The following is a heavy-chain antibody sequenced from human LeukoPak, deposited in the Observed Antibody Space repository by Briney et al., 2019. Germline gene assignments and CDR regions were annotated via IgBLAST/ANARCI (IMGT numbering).Heavy chain of an antibody. CDR1: GFTFSSYW. CDR3: VRDMGYYDKV. CDR2: IKQDGSEK. Sequence: GGSLRLSCAASGFTFSSYWMSWVRQAPGKGLEWVANIKQDGSEKYYVDSVKGRFTISRDNAKNSLYLQMDSLRAEDAAVYYCVRDMGYYDKVWGQGTLVTVSS. D-gene: IGHD3-22*01. J-gene: IGHJ4*02. V-gene: IGHV3-7*01.